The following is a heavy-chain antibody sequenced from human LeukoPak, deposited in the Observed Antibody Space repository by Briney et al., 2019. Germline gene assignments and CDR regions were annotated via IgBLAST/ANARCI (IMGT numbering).Heavy chain of an antibody. J-gene: IGHJ4*02. V-gene: IGHV3-7*03. CDR1: GFTFSSYW. CDR2: IKEDGSEK. CDR3: AKGGWELLDYFDY. Sequence: GGSLRLSCAASGFTFSSYWMSWVRQAPGKGLEWVADIKEDGSEKYYVNSVKGRFTISRDNAKNSLYLQMNSLRAEGTALYYCAKGGWELLDYFDYWGQGTLVTVSS. D-gene: IGHD1-26*01.